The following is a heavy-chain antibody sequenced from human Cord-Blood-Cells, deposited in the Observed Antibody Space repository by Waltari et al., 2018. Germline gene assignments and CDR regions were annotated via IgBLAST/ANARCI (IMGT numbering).Heavy chain of an antibody. D-gene: IGHD1-26*01. CDR2: IYWDGDK. V-gene: IGHV2-5*02. CDR1: GFSLSTRRVG. Sequence: IPSRESGPTLVKPTQTLTPTCTFPGFSLSTRRVGVGWIRQPPGTALEWLALIYWDGDKRYSPSLKGRLTITKDTSKNQVVLTMTNMDPVDTATYYCAHRDVGGSYFNWFDPWGQGTLVTVSS. J-gene: IGHJ5*02. CDR3: AHRDVGGSYFNWFDP.